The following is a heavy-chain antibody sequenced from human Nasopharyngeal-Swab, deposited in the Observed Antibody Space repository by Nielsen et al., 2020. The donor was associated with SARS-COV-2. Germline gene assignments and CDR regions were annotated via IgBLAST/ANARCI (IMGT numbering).Heavy chain of an antibody. V-gene: IGHV3-23*01. CDR3: VKDLRGKYAFEI. CDR2: ISGSGGSA. J-gene: IGHJ3*02. CDR1: GFTFSSYA. Sequence: GESLKISCAASGFTFSSYAMSWVRQAPGRGLEWVSAISGSGGSAYYADSVKGRFTISRDNSKNTLYLQMSGLRAEDTALYWCVKDLRGKYAFEIWGQGTMVTVSS. D-gene: IGHD3-16*01.